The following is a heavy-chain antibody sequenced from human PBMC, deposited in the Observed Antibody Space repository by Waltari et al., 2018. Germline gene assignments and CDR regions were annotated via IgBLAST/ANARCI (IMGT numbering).Heavy chain of an antibody. V-gene: IGHV4-38-2*01. Sequence: QVQLQESGPGLVKPSETLSLTCAVSGYSISSGYYWGWIRKPPGKGLEWIGSIYHSGSTYYNPSLKSRVTISVDTSKNQFSLKLSSVTAADTAVYYCARSLYNTYYDYWGQGTLVTVSS. J-gene: IGHJ4*02. CDR1: GYSISSGYY. D-gene: IGHD1-1*01. CDR3: ARSLYNTYYDY. CDR2: IYHSGST.